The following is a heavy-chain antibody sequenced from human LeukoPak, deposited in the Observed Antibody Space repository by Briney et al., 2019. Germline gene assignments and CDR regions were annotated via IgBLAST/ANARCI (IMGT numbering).Heavy chain of an antibody. J-gene: IGHJ4*02. Sequence: GRSLRLSCAASGFTFDDQAMHWVRHVPGRGLEWVSGISWNSGSIGYGESVRGRFTICRDNAKNSLYLQMNSLRPEDPALYYCVNGMSVYFHDKRRHRSYFEGWGQGTLVTVSS. CDR2: ISWNSGSI. CDR3: VNGMSVYFHDKRRHRSYFEG. CDR1: GFTFDDQA. D-gene: IGHD3-22*01. V-gene: IGHV3-9*01.